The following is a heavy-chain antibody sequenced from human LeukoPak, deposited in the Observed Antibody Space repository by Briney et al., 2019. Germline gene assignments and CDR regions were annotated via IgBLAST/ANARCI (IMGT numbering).Heavy chain of an antibody. CDR1: GGSISSSSYY. CDR3: ARRPLPYYGSGSYHKIGFDP. Sequence: PSETLSLTCTVSGGSISSSSYYWGWIRQPPGKGLEWIGSIYYSGSTYYNPSLKSRVTISVDTSKNQFSLKLSSVTAADTAVYYCARRPLPYYGSGSYHKIGFDPWGQGTLVTVSS. D-gene: IGHD3-10*01. J-gene: IGHJ5*02. CDR2: IYYSGST. V-gene: IGHV4-39*01.